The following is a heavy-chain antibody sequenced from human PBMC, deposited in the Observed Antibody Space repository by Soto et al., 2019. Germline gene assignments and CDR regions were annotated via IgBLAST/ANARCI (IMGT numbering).Heavy chain of an antibody. CDR1: GGSFGGPY. CDR2: IYHSGRS. V-gene: IGHV4-34*01. Sequence: SETLSLTCAVYGGSFGGPYWSWIGQRPGKGLEWIGEIYHSGRSNYNPSLKSRVTISVDTSKTQFSLKLNSVTAADTAVYYCARRGGGDYPYYFDYWGQGTLVTVSS. CDR3: ARRGGGDYPYYFDY. J-gene: IGHJ4*02. D-gene: IGHD3-16*01.